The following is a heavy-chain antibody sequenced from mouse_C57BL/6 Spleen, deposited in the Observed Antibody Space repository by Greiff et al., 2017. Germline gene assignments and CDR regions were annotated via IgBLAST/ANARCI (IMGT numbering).Heavy chain of an antibody. CDR2: IDPSDSYT. CDR3: VITTVGAGGFDY. Sequence: QVQLKQPGAELVMPGASVKLSCKASGYTFTSSWMHWVKQRPGQGLGWIGVIDPSDSYTTYNQQFKGKYTLTVDKSSSTAYMQRSSLTSEDSAVYYCVITTVGAGGFDYWGQGTTLTVSS. V-gene: IGHV1-69*01. CDR1: GYTFTSSW. D-gene: IGHD1-1*01. J-gene: IGHJ2*01.